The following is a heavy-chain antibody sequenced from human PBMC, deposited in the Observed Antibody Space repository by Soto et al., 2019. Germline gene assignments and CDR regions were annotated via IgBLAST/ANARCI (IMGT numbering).Heavy chain of an antibody. CDR3: ARLQGTMVRGVLYYYYYGMDV. CDR2: IYYIGST. V-gene: IGHV4-39*01. CDR1: GGSISSSIYY. D-gene: IGHD3-10*01. Sequence: SETLSLTCTVSGGSISSSIYYWGWIRHPPGNGLEWIGSIYYIGSTYYNPSLKSRVTISVDTSKNQFSLKLSSVTAADTAVYYCARLQGTMVRGVLYYYYYGMDVWGQGTTVTVYS. J-gene: IGHJ6*02.